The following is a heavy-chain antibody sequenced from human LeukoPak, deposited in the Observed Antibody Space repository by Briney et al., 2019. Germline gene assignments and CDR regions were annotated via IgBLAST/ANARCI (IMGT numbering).Heavy chain of an antibody. J-gene: IGHJ4*02. CDR2: ITPIFGST. Sequence: SVKVSCKASGGTFSSYAVSWVRQAPGQGLEWMGGITPIFGSTNYAQKFQGRVTITADDFTGTAYMELSSLTSEDTAVHYCARGGNCSITTCYAFWGQGTLVTVSS. CDR3: ARGGNCSITTCYAF. CDR1: GGTFSSYA. D-gene: IGHD2-2*01. V-gene: IGHV1-69*01.